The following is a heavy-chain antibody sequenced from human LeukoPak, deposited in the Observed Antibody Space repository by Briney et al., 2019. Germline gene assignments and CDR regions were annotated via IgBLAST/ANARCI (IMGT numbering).Heavy chain of an antibody. D-gene: IGHD3-16*01. CDR3: ARDWAWASDY. V-gene: IGHV3-30*02. CDR2: IRFDRGTQ. J-gene: IGHJ4*02. CDR1: LFSLFTNG. Sequence: PGGSLRLSCVEPLFSLFTNGLRSACQAPGKGLEWVAFIRFDRGTQSYADAVTGRFIISSDNSKNRLCLHLNTLRDWDTDLYFCARDWAWASDYWGQGSLVTVSS.